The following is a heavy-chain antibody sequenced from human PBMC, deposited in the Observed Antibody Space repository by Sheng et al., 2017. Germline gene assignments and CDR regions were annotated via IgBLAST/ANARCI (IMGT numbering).Heavy chain of an antibody. CDR3: AREGIQLWSSSVADAFDI. D-gene: IGHD5-18*01. V-gene: IGHV4-34*01. CDR1: GGSFSGYY. Sequence: QVQLQQWGAGLLKPSETLSLTCAVYGGSFSGYYWRWIRQPPGKGLEWIGEINHSGSTNYNPSLKSRVTISVDTSKNQFSLKLSSVTAADTAVYYCAREGIQLWSSSVADAFDIWGQGDNGHRLF. CDR2: INHSGST. J-gene: IGHJ3*02.